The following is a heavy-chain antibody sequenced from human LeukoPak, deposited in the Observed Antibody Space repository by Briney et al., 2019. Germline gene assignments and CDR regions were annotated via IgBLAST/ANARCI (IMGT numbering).Heavy chain of an antibody. CDR3: AKDLVARAQGYYGMDV. CDR1: GFTFSSYG. D-gene: IGHD2-15*01. Sequence: GRSLRLSCAASGFTFSSYGMHWVRQAPGKGLEWVAVISYDGSNKYYADSVKGRFTISRDNSKNTLYLQMNSLRAEDTAVYYCAKDLVARAQGYYGMDVWGQGTMVTVSS. J-gene: IGHJ6*02. V-gene: IGHV3-30*18. CDR2: ISYDGSNK.